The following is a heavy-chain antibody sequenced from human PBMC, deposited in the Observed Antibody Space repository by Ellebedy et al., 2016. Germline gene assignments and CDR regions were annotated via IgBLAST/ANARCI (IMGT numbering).Heavy chain of an antibody. D-gene: IGHD4-17*01. CDR2: IKSKTDDGAT. CDR3: TTADPGDYGDY. Sequence: GGSLRLSCAASGFRFTTAWMNWVRQAPGKGLEWVGRIKSKTDDGATDYPAPVKGRFSISRDDSKTTLYLQMNSLKIEDTAVYYCTTADPGDYGDYWGHGTLVTVSS. V-gene: IGHV3-15*01. J-gene: IGHJ4*01. CDR1: GFRFTTAW.